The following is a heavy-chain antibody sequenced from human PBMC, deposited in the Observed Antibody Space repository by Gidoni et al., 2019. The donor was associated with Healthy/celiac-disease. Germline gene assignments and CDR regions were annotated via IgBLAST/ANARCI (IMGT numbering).Heavy chain of an antibody. J-gene: IGHJ4*02. CDR2: ISSSSSYT. CDR1: GFTFSDYY. Sequence: QVQLVESGGGLVKPGGSLRLSCAASGFTFSDYYMSWIRQAPGKGLGWVSYISSSSSYTNYADSVKGRFTISRDNAKNSLYLQMNSLRAEDTAVYYCARILGELLYYFDYWGQGTLVTVSS. CDR3: ARILGELLYYFDY. V-gene: IGHV3-11*06. D-gene: IGHD3-16*01.